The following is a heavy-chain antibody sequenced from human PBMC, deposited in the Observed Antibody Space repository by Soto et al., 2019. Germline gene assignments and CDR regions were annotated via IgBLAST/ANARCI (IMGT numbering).Heavy chain of an antibody. D-gene: IGHD4-17*01. CDR3: ARGWYDYGDYVSAFDI. CDR1: GGSLSSGGYS. J-gene: IGHJ3*02. Sequence: QLQLQESGSGLVKPSQTLSLTCAVSGGSLSSGGYSWSWIRQPPGKGLEWIGYIYHSGRTYYNPSLQSRVTISVDRSQNQFSRKLSSVAAADTAVYYCARGWYDYGDYVSAFDIWGQGTMVTVSS. CDR2: IYHSGRT. V-gene: IGHV4-30-2*01.